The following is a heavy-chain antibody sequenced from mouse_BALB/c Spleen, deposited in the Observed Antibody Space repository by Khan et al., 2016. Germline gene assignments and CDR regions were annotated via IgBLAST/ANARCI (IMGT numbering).Heavy chain of an antibody. V-gene: IGHV14-1*02. J-gene: IGHJ2*01. CDR1: GFNIKDYY. Sequence: VRLQQSGAELVRPGALVKLSCKASGFNIKDYYMHWVKQRPEQGLEWIGWIDPENGNTIYDPKFQGKASITADTSSNTAYLQLSSLTSEDTAVYYCATDYWGRGTTLTVSS. CDR3: ATDY. CDR2: IDPENGNT.